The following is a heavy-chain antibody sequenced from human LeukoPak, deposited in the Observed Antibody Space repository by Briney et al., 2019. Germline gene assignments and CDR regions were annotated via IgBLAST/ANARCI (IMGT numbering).Heavy chain of an antibody. CDR2: ISAYNGNT. CDR3: ARVLLCRSSTSCQLFRYFDY. V-gene: IGHV1-18*01. D-gene: IGHD2-2*01. Sequence: GASVKVSCKASGYTFTSYGISWVRQAPGQGLEWMGWISAYNGNTNYAQKLRGRVTMTTDTSTSTAYMELRSLRSDDTAVYYCARVLLCRSSTSCQLFRYFDYWGQGTLVTVSS. J-gene: IGHJ4*02. CDR1: GYTFTSYG.